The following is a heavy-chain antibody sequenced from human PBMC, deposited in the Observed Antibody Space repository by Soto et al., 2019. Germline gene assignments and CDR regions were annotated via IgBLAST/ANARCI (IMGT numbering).Heavy chain of an antibody. D-gene: IGHD3-22*01. Sequence: GESLKISCAASGFTFSSYGMHWVRQAPGKGLEWVAVISYDGSNKYYADSVKGRFTISRDNSKNTLYLQMNSLRAEDTAVYYCAKLYDSSSDIYFDLWGRGTLVTVSS. CDR2: ISYDGSNK. CDR3: AKLYDSSSDIYFDL. J-gene: IGHJ2*01. CDR1: GFTFSSYG. V-gene: IGHV3-30*18.